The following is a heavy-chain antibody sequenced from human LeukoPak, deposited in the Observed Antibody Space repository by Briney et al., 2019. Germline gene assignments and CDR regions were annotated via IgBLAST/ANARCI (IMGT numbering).Heavy chain of an antibody. CDR2: ISGSGGST. Sequence: GGSLRLSCAASGFTFSSYAMSWVRQAPGKGLEWVSAISGSGGSTYYADSVKGRFTISRDNSKNTLYLQMSSLRAEDTAVYYCARVPAADYYYYFHMDVWGKGTKVTVSS. V-gene: IGHV3-23*01. CDR1: GFTFSSYA. D-gene: IGHD2-2*01. J-gene: IGHJ6*03. CDR3: ARVPAADYYYYFHMDV.